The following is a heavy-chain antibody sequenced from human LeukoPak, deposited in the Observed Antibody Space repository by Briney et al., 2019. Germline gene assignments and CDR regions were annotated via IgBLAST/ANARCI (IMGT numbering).Heavy chain of an antibody. V-gene: IGHV4-39*01. D-gene: IGHD1-14*01. CDR2: IYFNGRT. CDR1: GGSITSTNYY. J-gene: IGHJ4*02. Sequence: NPSETLSLTCTVSGGSITSTNYYWGWIRQPPGKGLEWIGSIYFNGRTYYNPPLMSRVTISVDTAKSQFSLKLTSVSAADTAVYYCARLEPAGPIEYWGQGTLVTVSS. CDR3: ARLEPAGPIEY.